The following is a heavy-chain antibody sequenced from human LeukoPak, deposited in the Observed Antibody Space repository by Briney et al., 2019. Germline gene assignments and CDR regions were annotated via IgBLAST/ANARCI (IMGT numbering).Heavy chain of an antibody. CDR1: GGSISSYY. CDR3: ARGPTISFMDV. CDR2: IYYNGST. Sequence: SETLSLTCTVSGGSISSYYWSWIRQPPGKGLEWIGYIYYNGSTNYNPPLKSRVTISVDTSKNQFSLKLSSVTAADTAVYYCARGPTISFMDVWGKGTTVTVSS. V-gene: IGHV4-59*01. J-gene: IGHJ6*03. D-gene: IGHD3-3*01.